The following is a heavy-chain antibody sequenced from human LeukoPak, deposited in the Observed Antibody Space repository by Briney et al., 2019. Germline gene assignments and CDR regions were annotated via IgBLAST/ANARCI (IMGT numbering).Heavy chain of an antibody. CDR1: GFTFSSYS. CDR3: ARGGGAAMGQLDY. CDR2: ISSSSSTI. J-gene: IGHJ4*02. D-gene: IGHD5-18*01. V-gene: IGHV3-48*01. Sequence: PGGSLRLSCAASGFTFSSYSMNWVRQAPGKGLEWVSYISSSSSTIYYADSVKGRFTISRDNSKNTLYLQMNSLRAEDTAVYYCARGGGAAMGQLDYWGQGTLVTVSS.